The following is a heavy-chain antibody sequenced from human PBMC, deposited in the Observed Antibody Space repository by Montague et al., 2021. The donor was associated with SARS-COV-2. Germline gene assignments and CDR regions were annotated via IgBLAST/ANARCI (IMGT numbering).Heavy chain of an antibody. V-gene: IGHV4-59*11. D-gene: IGHD3-10*01. CDR3: ARDRGGYFDSGSNNGLDS. CDR1: GGSTSPHY. CDR2: IYYTGNT. Sequence: SETLSLTCTVSGGSTSPHYWTWIRQPPGKGLEWIGYIYYTGNTKYKPSLKSRVTISVDTSKNQFSLNLKSVTAADTAVYYCARDRGGYFDSGSNNGLDSWGQGTLVTVSS. J-gene: IGHJ5*01.